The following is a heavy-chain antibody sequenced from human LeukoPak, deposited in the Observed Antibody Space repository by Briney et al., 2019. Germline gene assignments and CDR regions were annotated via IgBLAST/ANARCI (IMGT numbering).Heavy chain of an antibody. CDR3: ARDALHYFDTSGYFSDF. V-gene: IGHV4-4*07. CDR2: IYTSGST. CDR1: GGSISSYY. D-gene: IGHD3-22*01. Sequence: SETLSLTCTVSGGSISSYYWGWIRQPAGKGLEWIGRIYTSGSTNYNTSLKSRVTMSVDTSKIQFSLRLNSVTAADTAVYYCARDALHYFDTSGYFSDFWGQGTLVTVSS. J-gene: IGHJ4*02.